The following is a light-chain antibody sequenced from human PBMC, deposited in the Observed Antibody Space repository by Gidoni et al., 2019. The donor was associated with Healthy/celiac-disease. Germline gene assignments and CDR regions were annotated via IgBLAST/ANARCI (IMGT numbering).Light chain of an antibody. CDR3: SSYTSSSSYV. CDR1: SSDVGGYNY. CDR2: EVS. Sequence: QSALTQPASVSGSPGQSITISCTGTSSDVGGYNYGSWYQQPPGKAPKLMIYEVSNRPSGVSNRFSGSKSGNTASLTISGLQAEDEADYYCSSYTSSSSYVFGTGTKVTVL. V-gene: IGLV2-14*01. J-gene: IGLJ1*01.